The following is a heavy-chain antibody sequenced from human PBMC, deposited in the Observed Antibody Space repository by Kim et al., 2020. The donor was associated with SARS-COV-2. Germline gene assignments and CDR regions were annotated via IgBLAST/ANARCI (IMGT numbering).Heavy chain of an antibody. J-gene: IGHJ6*02. CDR3: AKGPINYGEAQYYYYDMDV. Sequence: GRFTTSRANSKNTLYLQMNSLRAEDTAVYYCAKGPINYGEAQYYYYDMDVWGQGTTVTVSS. V-gene: IGHV3-23*02. D-gene: IGHD4-17*01.